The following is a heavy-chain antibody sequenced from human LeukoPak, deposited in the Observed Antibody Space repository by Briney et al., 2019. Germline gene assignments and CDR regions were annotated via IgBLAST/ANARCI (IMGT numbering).Heavy chain of an antibody. CDR2: IYYSGST. CDR1: GGSISSGGYY. J-gene: IGHJ4*02. CDR3: ACSYYDFWSGTH. V-gene: IGHV4-31*03. D-gene: IGHD3-3*01. Sequence: SETLSLTCTVSGGSISSGGYYWSWIRQRPGKGLEWIGYIYYSGSTYYNPSLKSRVTISVDTSKNQFSLKLSSVTAADTAVYYCACSYYDFWSGTHWGQGTLVTVSS.